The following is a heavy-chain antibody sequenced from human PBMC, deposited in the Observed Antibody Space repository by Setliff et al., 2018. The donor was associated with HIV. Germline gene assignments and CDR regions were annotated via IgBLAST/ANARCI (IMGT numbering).Heavy chain of an antibody. J-gene: IGHJ5*02. Sequence: PSETLSLTCAVSGYSISSSNWWAWFRQPPGKGLEWIGYIYHNGNTNYNPSLRSRVTMSIDTSKNQFFLKLSSVTALDTATYYCARGAWDSSGYYYWFDPWGQGTLVTVSS. CDR3: ARGAWDSSGYYYWFDP. CDR2: IYHNGNT. V-gene: IGHV4-28*06. D-gene: IGHD3-22*01. CDR1: GYSISSSNW.